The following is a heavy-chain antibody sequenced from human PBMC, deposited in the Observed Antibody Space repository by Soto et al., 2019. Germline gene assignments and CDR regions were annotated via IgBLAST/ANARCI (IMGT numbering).Heavy chain of an antibody. Sequence: GGSLRLSCAASGFTFSSYGMHWVRQAPGKGLEWVAVISYDGSNKYYADSVKGRFTISRDNSKNTLYLQMNSLRAEDTAVYYCAKLASGYSYGYFDDWGQGTLVTVSS. V-gene: IGHV3-30*18. CDR1: GFTFSSYG. CDR3: AKLASGYSYGYFDD. J-gene: IGHJ4*02. CDR2: ISYDGSNK. D-gene: IGHD5-18*01.